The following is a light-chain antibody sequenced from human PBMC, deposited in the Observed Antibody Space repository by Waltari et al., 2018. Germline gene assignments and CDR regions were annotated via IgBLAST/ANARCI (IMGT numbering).Light chain of an antibody. J-gene: IGLJ3*02. CDR2: DVT. CDR1: STDVGNYNF. CDR3: CSYAGSSSWV. Sequence: QSALTQPASVSGSPGQSITISCPGTSTDVGNYNFVSWYQHHAGKAPKLMIYDVTKRPSGVSSRFSGSKSGNTASLTISGLQAEDEADYYCCSYAGSSSWVFGGGTKLTVL. V-gene: IGLV2-23*02.